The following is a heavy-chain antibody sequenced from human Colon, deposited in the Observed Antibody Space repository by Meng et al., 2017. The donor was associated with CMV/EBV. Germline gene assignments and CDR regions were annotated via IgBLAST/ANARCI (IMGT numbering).Heavy chain of an antibody. CDR3: ARDIASTGTGGPDY. Sequence: KASGYTFTSYGISWVRQAPGQGLEWMGWINTNNGKTNYAQNLQGRVTMTTDTSSTTANMELRSLISDDTAVYYCARDIASTGTGGPDYWGQGTLVTVSS. CDR1: GYTFTSYG. J-gene: IGHJ4*02. CDR2: INTNNGKT. V-gene: IGHV1-18*01. D-gene: IGHD6-13*01.